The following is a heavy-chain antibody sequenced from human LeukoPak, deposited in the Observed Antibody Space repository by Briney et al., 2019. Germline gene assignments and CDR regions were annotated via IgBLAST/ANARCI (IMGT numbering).Heavy chain of an antibody. J-gene: IGHJ4*02. CDR1: GFGFRTIW. D-gene: IGHD3-10*01. CDR3: ATGRWFGEFAGSAFED. Sequence: PGGPLSLSCLGSGFGFRTIWITCPARPPGGGREGGPNKKEDGSVIYYADSVKGRFTISRDNAKNSVYLQMNSLRVEDTALYYCATGRWFGEFAGSAFEDWGQGTLVTVSS. V-gene: IGHV3-7*01. CDR2: KKEDGSVI.